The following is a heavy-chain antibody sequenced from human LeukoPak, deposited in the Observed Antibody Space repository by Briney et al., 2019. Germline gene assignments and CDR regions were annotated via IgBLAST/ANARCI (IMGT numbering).Heavy chain of an antibody. CDR1: GFTFSRSL. V-gene: IGHV3-7*01. CDR3: ARVEIRADFDF. Sequence: PGGAVRPSCTASGFTFSRSLMAWIRQAPGKGLEWVTNIEPDAKNKYYVDIVKGRFTVSRDNTKNTVSLQMNSLRIEDTAVYYCARVEIRADFDFWGQGVLVTVSS. CDR2: IEPDAKNK. J-gene: IGHJ4*02.